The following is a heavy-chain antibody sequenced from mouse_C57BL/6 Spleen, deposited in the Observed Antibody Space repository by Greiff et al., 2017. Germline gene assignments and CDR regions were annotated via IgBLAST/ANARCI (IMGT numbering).Heavy chain of an antibody. Sequence: QVQLQQPGAELVRPGSSVKLSCKASGYTFTSYWMDWVKQRPGQGLEWIGNIYPSDSETHYNQKFKDKATLTVDKSSSTAYMQLSSLTSEDSAVYYCARQEDYGSSYAMDYWGQGTSVTVSS. V-gene: IGHV1-61*01. CDR2: IYPSDSET. CDR3: ARQEDYGSSYAMDY. D-gene: IGHD1-1*01. CDR1: GYTFTSYW. J-gene: IGHJ4*01.